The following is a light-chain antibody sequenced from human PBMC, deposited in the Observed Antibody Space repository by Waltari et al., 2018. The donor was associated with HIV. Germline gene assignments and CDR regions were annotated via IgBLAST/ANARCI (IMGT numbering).Light chain of an antibody. CDR1: QSVGSN. V-gene: IGKV3-11*01. CDR3: QHRSNWPPFT. CDR2: EAS. J-gene: IGKJ3*01. Sequence: EMLLTQSPVTLSVSPGERATLSCTASQSVGSNLAWYQQKPGQAPRLLIYEASIRATGIPARFSGSGSGTDFTLTISSLEPEDFALYYCQHRSNWPPFTFGPGTKVEIK.